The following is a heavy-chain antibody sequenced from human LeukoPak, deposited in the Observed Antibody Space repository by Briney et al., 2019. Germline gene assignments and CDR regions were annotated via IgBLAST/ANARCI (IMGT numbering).Heavy chain of an antibody. J-gene: IGHJ3*02. V-gene: IGHV4-39*01. D-gene: IGHD3-16*01. CDR1: GGSISSSSHY. CDR2: IYKTGST. Sequence: SETLSLTCTASGGSISSSSHYWGWIRQPPGKGLEWIASIYKTGSTFYNPSLKSRVTISVDTSKNQFSLNLRSVTAADTAVYYCARHSPGGARKAFDIWGQGTMVTVSS. CDR3: ARHSPGGARKAFDI.